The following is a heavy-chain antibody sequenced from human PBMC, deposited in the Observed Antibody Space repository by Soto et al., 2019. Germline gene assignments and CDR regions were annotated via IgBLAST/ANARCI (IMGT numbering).Heavy chain of an antibody. V-gene: IGHV1-69*13. Sequence: SVKFSCKASGGTFSSYAISWVRQAPGQGLEWMGGIIPIFGTANYAQKFQGRVTITADASTSTAYMELSSLRSEDTAVYEGARGLIVGATGYYYYGMDVWGQGTTVTVSS. CDR2: IIPIFGTA. CDR3: ARGLIVGATGYYYYGMDV. D-gene: IGHD1-26*01. J-gene: IGHJ6*02. CDR1: GGTFSSYA.